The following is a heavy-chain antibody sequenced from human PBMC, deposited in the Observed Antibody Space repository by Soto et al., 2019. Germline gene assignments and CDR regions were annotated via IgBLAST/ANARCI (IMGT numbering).Heavy chain of an antibody. CDR1: GYTFSSYT. CDR3: ATPREQQLGGMDV. J-gene: IGHJ6*02. Sequence: ASVKVSCKASGYTFSSYTISWVRQAPGQGLEWMGRIIPILGIANYAQKFQGRVTITADKSTSTAYMELSSLRSEDTAVYYCATPREQQLGGMDVWGQGTTVTVSS. CDR2: IIPILGIA. V-gene: IGHV1-69*02. D-gene: IGHD6-13*01.